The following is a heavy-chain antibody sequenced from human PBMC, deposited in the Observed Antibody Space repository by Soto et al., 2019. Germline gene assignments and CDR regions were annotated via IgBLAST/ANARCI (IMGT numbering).Heavy chain of an antibody. D-gene: IGHD1-26*01. CDR1: GGTFSSYA. CDR2: IIPIFGTA. CDR3: ARVLYSGSPTSPEVG. V-gene: IGHV1-69*13. J-gene: IGHJ4*02. Sequence: SVKVSCKASGGTFSSYAISWVRQAPGQGLEWMGGIIPIFGTANYAQKFQGRVTITADESTSTAYMELSSLRSEDTAVYYCARVLYSGSPTSPEVGWGPGTLVTLSS.